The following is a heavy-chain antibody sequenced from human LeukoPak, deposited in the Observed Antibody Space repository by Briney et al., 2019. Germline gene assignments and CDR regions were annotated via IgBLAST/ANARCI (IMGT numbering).Heavy chain of an antibody. V-gene: IGHV3-74*01. Sequence: GGSLRLSCAASGFPFVKSWMHWVRQAPGKGLVWVSRIHNDGSSTSYADSVKGRFTISRDNAKNTLYLQMNSLRAEDTAVYYCARRGTSFDYWGQGTLVTVSS. J-gene: IGHJ4*02. CDR1: GFPFVKSW. D-gene: IGHD3-16*01. CDR2: IHNDGSST. CDR3: ARRGTSFDY.